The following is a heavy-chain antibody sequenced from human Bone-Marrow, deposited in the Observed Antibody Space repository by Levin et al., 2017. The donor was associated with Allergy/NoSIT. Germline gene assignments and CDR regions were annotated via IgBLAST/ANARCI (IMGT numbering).Heavy chain of an antibody. D-gene: IGHD6-13*01. CDR3: VRSHAGWFDP. V-gene: IGHV4-30-4*01. CDR2: IYYSGSA. CDR1: GASISSGDYY. Sequence: PSETLSLTCTVSGASISSGDYYWTWIRQPPGKGLEWIGYIYYSGSAYYNPSLKSRVTISVDTSKNQFSLKLSSVTAADAAVYYCVRSHAGWFDPWGQGTLVTVSS. J-gene: IGHJ5*02.